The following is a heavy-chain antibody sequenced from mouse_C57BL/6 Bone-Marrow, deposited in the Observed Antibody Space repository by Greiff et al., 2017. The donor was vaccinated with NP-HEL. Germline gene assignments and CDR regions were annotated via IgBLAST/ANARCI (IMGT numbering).Heavy chain of an antibody. CDR1: GYTFTSYW. D-gene: IGHD1-1*01. CDR2: IDPSDSYT. V-gene: IGHV1-69*01. Sequence: QVHVKQPGAELVMPGASVKLSCKASGYTFTSYWMHWVKQRPGQGLEWIGEIDPSDSYTNYNQKFKGKSTLTVDKSSSTAYMQLSSLTSEDSAVYYCARGDYYGSSSYAMDYWGQGTSVTVSS. J-gene: IGHJ4*01. CDR3: ARGDYYGSSSYAMDY.